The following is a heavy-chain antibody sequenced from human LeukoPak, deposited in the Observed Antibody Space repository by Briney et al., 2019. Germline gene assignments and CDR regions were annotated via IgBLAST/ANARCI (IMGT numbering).Heavy chain of an antibody. CDR3: ANQARAVHISGLGMDV. J-gene: IGHJ6*02. D-gene: IGHD2-21*01. CDR2: MSYDGSNK. CDR1: GFTFSSYG. V-gene: IGHV3-30*18. Sequence: PGGSLRLSCAASGFTFSSYGMHWVRQAPGKGLEWVAVMSYDGSNKYYADSVKGRFTISRDNSKNTLYLQMNSLRAEDTAVYYCANQARAVHISGLGMDVWGQGTTVTVSS.